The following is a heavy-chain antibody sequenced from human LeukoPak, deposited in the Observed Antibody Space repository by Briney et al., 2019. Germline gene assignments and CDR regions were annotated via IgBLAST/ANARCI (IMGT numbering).Heavy chain of an antibody. Sequence: GGSLRLSCAASGFTFSSYSMNWVRQAPGKGLEWVSSISSSSSYIYYADSVKGRFTISRDNAKNSLYLQTNSLRAEDTAVYYCARGRTTVDAFDIWGQGTMVTVSS. V-gene: IGHV3-21*01. J-gene: IGHJ3*02. CDR2: ISSSSSYI. CDR3: ARGRTTVDAFDI. D-gene: IGHD2/OR15-2a*01. CDR1: GFTFSSYS.